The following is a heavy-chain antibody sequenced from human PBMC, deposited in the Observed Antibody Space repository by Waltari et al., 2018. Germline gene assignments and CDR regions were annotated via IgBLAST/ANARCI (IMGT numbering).Heavy chain of an antibody. CDR3: AKDRSFMPGSWHPLDY. J-gene: IGHJ4*02. Sequence: EVQLLESGGGLVQPGGSLRLSWAASGFPFSIYALPWVRQAPGKGPEWVSVISGTSATTHYADSVKGRFTISRDNSKNTLYLQMNSLRVEDTAVYYCAKDRSFMPGSWHPLDYWGQGALVTVSS. CDR2: ISGTSATT. D-gene: IGHD6-13*01. V-gene: IGHV3-23*01. CDR1: GFPFSIYA.